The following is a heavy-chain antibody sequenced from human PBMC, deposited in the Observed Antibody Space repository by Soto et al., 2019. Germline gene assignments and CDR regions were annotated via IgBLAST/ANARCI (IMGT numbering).Heavy chain of an antibody. Sequence: TSETLSLTCTVSGGSISSYYWSWIRQPPGKGLEWIGYMYYGGRTNYNPSPKSRVTISVDTSKMQVSLKLSSVTAADTAVYFCARGTPSPLIVRSSRGPWFDPWGQGTLVTVSS. J-gene: IGHJ5*02. CDR3: ARGTPSPLIVRSSRGPWFDP. V-gene: IGHV4-59*08. D-gene: IGHD2-15*01. CDR2: MYYGGRT. CDR1: GGSISSYY.